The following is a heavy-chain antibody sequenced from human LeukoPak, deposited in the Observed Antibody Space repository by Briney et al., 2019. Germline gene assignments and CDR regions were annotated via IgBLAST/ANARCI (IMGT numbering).Heavy chain of an antibody. Sequence: ASVKVSFTASGYTFISYYIHWVRQAPGQGLEWVGIISSSAGDTSYAQRFQGRVTLTRDTSTHTVYMELSSLRSEDTAVYYCARGLDSSGYYAPWGQGTLVTVSS. CDR1: GYTFISYY. CDR2: ISSSAGDT. V-gene: IGHV1-46*01. J-gene: IGHJ5*02. CDR3: ARGLDSSGYYAP. D-gene: IGHD3-22*01.